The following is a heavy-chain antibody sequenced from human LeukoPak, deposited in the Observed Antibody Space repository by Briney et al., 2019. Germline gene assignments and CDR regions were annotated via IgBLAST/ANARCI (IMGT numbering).Heavy chain of an antibody. CDR3: ARVLSGTYDSSGFDY. CDR2: INPSGGST. Sequence: ASVKVSCKASGYTFSDYYMHWVRQAPGQGLEWMGIINPSGGSTSYAQKFQGRVTMTRDTSTSTVYMELSSLRSEDTAVYYCARVLSGTYDSSGFDYWGQGTLVTVSS. J-gene: IGHJ4*02. D-gene: IGHD3-22*01. V-gene: IGHV1-46*01. CDR1: GYTFSDYY.